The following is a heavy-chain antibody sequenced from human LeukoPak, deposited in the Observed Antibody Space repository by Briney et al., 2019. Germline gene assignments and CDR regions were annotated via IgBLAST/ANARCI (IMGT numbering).Heavy chain of an antibody. D-gene: IGHD3-10*01. Sequence: ASVKVSCKASGYTFTGYYMHWVRQAPGQGLEWMGWINPNSGGTNYAQKFQGRVTMTRDTSISTAYMELSRLRSDDTAVYYCARDQDYYGSGSYYTGFDYWGQGTLVTVSS. J-gene: IGHJ4*02. V-gene: IGHV1-2*02. CDR2: INPNSGGT. CDR1: GYTFTGYY. CDR3: ARDQDYYGSGSYYTGFDY.